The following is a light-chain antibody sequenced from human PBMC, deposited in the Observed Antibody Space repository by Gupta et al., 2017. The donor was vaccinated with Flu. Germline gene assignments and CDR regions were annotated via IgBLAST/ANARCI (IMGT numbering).Light chain of an antibody. CDR3: QQLKSYPYT. V-gene: IGKV1-9*01. CDR2: AAS. CDR1: QGINSY. Sequence: PSFLSASEGDRVTINCRASQGINSYLAWYQQKPGKAPKLLIYAASTLQSEVPPRFSGSGSGTEFTLTISSLQPEDFATYYCQQLKSYPYTFGQGTKLEIK. J-gene: IGKJ2*01.